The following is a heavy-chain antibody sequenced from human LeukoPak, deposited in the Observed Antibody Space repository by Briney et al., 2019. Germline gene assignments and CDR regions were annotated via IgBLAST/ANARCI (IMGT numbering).Heavy chain of an antibody. Sequence: GGSLRLSCAASGFTFSNDWMCWVRQAPGKGLEWVANINQDESKKYYADSVKGRFTISRDNAKNSLYLQMSSLTAEDTAIYYCARDHAYRADYWGQGPLVTVSS. CDR1: GFTFSNDW. CDR3: ARDHAYRADY. D-gene: IGHD2-2*01. CDR2: INQDESKK. J-gene: IGHJ4*02. V-gene: IGHV3-7*01.